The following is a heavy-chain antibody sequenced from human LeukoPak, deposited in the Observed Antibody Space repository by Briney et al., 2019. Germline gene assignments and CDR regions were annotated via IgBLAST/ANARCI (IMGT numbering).Heavy chain of an antibody. CDR2: IIPIFGIA. D-gene: IGHD3-22*01. CDR3: AHEYYYDSSGYYGMDY. CDR1: GGTFSSYA. J-gene: IGHJ4*02. V-gene: IGHV1-69*04. Sequence: SVKVSCKASGGTFSSYAISWVRRAPGQGLEWMGRIIPIFGIANYAQKFQGRVTITADKSTSTAYMELSSLRSEDTAVYYCAHEYYYDSSGYYGMDYWGQGTLVTVSS.